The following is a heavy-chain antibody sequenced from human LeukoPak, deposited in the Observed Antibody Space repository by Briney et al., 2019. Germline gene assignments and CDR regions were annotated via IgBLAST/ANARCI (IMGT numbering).Heavy chain of an antibody. Sequence: SETLSLTCTISGASISSSSYYWGWIRQPPGKGLEWIGSIYYSGSTYYNPSLKSRVTISVDTSKNQFSLKLSSVTAADTAVYYCARDTADAFDIWGQGTMVTVSS. CDR3: ARDTADAFDI. J-gene: IGHJ3*02. CDR2: IYYSGST. V-gene: IGHV4-39*07. CDR1: GASISSSSYY.